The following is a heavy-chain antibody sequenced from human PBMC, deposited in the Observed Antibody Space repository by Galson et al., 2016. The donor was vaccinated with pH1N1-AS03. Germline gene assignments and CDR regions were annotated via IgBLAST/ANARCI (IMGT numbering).Heavy chain of an antibody. J-gene: IGHJ4*02. D-gene: IGHD6-19*01. CDR2: ISSSATTT. Sequence: SLRLSCAGSGFTFGSHSMIWVRQAPGKGLEWVSYISSSATTTFYADSVKGRLTISRDNAKSSLHLQMSSLRVDGTALYYCARVLYSSGRSRWVDYWGQGTLVTVSS. CDR3: ARVLYSSGRSRWVDY. V-gene: IGHV3-48*04. CDR1: GFTFGSHS.